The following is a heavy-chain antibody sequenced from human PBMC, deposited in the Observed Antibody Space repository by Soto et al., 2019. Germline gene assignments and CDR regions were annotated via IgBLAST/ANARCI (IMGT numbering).Heavy chain of an antibody. Sequence: QVQLVQSGAEVKKPGSSVKVSCKASGGTFSSYAISWVRQAPGQGLEWMGGIIPIFGTANYAQKFQGRVTITAAESTSTAYMELSSLRSVDTAVYYCARVGGYCSSTSCYLLDWYFDLWGRGTLVTVSS. CDR2: IIPIFGTA. V-gene: IGHV1-69*01. J-gene: IGHJ2*01. CDR3: ARVGGYCSSTSCYLLDWYFDL. D-gene: IGHD2-2*01. CDR1: GGTFSSYA.